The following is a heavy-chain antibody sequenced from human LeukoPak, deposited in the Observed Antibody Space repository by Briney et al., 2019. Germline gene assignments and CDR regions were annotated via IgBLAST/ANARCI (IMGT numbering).Heavy chain of an antibody. J-gene: IGHJ4*02. CDR2: INAHNGDT. Sequence: GASVKVSCKASGYTFIKYAIHCVRQAPGQKREWMGWINAHNGDTKNAQKFQGRVSITRDTSASIVYMELSTLRFGDTAVYYCARGSTSDWPLEYWGRGILVTVSS. CDR1: GYTFIKYA. CDR3: ARGSTSDWPLEY. D-gene: IGHD2-21*02. V-gene: IGHV1-3*01.